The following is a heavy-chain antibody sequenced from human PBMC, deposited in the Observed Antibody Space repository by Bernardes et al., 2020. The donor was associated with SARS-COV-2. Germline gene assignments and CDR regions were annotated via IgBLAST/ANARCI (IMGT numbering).Heavy chain of an antibody. CDR1: GFTVSSNY. J-gene: IGHJ4*02. V-gene: IGHV3-66*01. D-gene: IGHD2-15*01. Sequence: WGSLRLSCAASGFTVSSNYMSWVRQAPGKGLEWVSVIYSGGSTYYADSVKGRFTISRDNSKNTLYLQMNSLRAEDTAVYYCESYCSGGSCSSYWGQGTLVPVSS. CDR2: IYSGGST. CDR3: ESYCSGGSCSSY.